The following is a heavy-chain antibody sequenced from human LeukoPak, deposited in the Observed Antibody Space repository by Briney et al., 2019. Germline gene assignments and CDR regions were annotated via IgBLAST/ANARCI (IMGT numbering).Heavy chain of an antibody. V-gene: IGHV3-21*01. CDR3: ARDEGRYDYVWGSYRYDAFDI. CDR1: GFTFSSYS. CDR2: ISSSSSYI. D-gene: IGHD3-16*02. J-gene: IGHJ3*02. Sequence: PGGSLRLSCAASGFTFSSYSMNWVRQAPGKGLEWVSSISSSSSYIYYADSVKGRFTISRDNAKNSLYLQMNSLRAEDTAVYYCARDEGRYDYVWGSYRYDAFDIWGQGTMVTVSS.